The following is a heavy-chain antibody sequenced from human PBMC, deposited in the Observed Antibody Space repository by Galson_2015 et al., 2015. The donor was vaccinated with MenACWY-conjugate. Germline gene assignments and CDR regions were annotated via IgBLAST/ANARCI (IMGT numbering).Heavy chain of an antibody. J-gene: IGHJ4*02. V-gene: IGHV1-18*01. CDR2: ISSYNGNT. Sequence: SVKVSCKASDDRFTSYGISWVRQAPGQGLEWMGWISSYNGNTNYAQKFQGRITMSTDTSTTTDYMELRSLRFDDTAVYYCARVGAAGTWVEYDYWGQGTLVTVSS. CDR1: DDRFTSYG. D-gene: IGHD6-13*01. CDR3: ARVGAAGTWVEYDY.